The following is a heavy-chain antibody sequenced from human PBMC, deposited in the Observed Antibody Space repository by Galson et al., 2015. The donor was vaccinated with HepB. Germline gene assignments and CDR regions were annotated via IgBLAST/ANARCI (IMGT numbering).Heavy chain of an antibody. V-gene: IGHV3-23*01. CDR3: VRGTTAPDY. Sequence: SLRLSCAACGFTFTSHGLRWVRQAPGEGLECVSAISRGGDTSDYADSVKGRFTVSRDSSTNTLYLQMNGLRADDTAIYYCVRGTTAPDYWGHGTLVTVSS. CDR2: ISRGGDTS. J-gene: IGHJ4*01. CDR1: GFTFTSHG. D-gene: IGHD2/OR15-2a*01.